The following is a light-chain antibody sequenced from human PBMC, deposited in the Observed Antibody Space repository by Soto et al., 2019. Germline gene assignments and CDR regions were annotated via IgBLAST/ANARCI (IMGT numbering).Light chain of an antibody. Sequence: QSVLTQPASVSGSPGQSITISCTGTSSDVGGYNYVSWYQQHPGKAPKLMIYEVSNRPSGVSNRFSGSKSGNTASLTISGLQAEDEADYYCATWDDSLHGYVFGTGTKVTVL. CDR2: EVS. V-gene: IGLV2-14*01. J-gene: IGLJ1*01. CDR3: ATWDDSLHGYV. CDR1: SSDVGGYNY.